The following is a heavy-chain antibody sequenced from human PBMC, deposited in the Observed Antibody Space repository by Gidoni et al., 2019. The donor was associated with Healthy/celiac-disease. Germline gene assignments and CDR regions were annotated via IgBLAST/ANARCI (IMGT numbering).Heavy chain of an antibody. Sequence: QVQLVASGGGVVQPGWSLRLSCAASVFTFSRYAMHWVRQAPGKGLEWVAVISYDGSNKYYADSVKGRFTISRDNSKNTLYLQMNSLRAEDTAVYYCARDQRSSTTGYYYYYGMDVWGQGTTVTVSS. J-gene: IGHJ6*02. V-gene: IGHV3-30-3*01. CDR1: VFTFSRYA. D-gene: IGHD6-13*01. CDR2: ISYDGSNK. CDR3: ARDQRSSTTGYYYYYGMDV.